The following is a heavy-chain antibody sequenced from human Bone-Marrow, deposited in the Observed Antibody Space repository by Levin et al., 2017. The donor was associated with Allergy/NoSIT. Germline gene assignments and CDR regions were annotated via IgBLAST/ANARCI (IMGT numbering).Heavy chain of an antibody. CDR1: GFTFTNAW. CDR2: IKSKTYGETT. CDR3: VTGSADYGDSHGFDI. D-gene: IGHD4-17*01. J-gene: IGHJ3*02. V-gene: IGHV3-15*01. Sequence: GGSLRLSCAASGFTFTNAWMSWVRQAPGKGLEWIGRIKSKTYGETTDYAAPVKGRFTISRDDLKNTVYLQMKSLKTEDTAVYYCVTGSADYGDSHGFDIWGQGTMVTVSS.